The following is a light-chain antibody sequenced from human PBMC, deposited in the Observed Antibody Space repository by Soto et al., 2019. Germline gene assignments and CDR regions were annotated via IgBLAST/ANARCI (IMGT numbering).Light chain of an antibody. CDR1: QSVSSSY. Sequence: EIVLTQSPGTLSLSPGERATLSCRASQSVSSSYLAWYQQKPGQAPRLLIYGASSRATGIPDRFSGSGSGTDFKLTISRLEPEDFAVYYCKQYGSSPPWTFGQGTKVEIK. V-gene: IGKV3-20*01. CDR2: GAS. CDR3: KQYGSSPPWT. J-gene: IGKJ1*01.